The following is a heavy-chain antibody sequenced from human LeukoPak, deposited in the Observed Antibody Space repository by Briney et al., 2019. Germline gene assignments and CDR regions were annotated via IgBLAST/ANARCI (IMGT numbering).Heavy chain of an antibody. CDR2: INPNDGDT. Sequence: ASVKVSCKASGYTFTDYYMHWVRQAPGQGFEWMGWINPNDGDTNYAQKFQGRVTMTRDTSISTAHMEVSRLRSDDTAVYYSARANFLYCSSSTCLFDYWGQGTLVTVSS. CDR1: GYTFTDYY. J-gene: IGHJ4*02. V-gene: IGHV1-2*02. D-gene: IGHD2-2*01. CDR3: ARANFLYCSSSTCLFDY.